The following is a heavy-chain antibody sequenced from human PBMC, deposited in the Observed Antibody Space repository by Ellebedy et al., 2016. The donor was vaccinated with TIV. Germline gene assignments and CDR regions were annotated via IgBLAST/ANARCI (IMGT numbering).Heavy chain of an antibody. CDR3: ASHCSGTTCYYGMHA. CDR1: GGSLSGYY. Sequence: SETLSLTCAVYGGSLSGYYWSWIRQPPEQGLEWIGQIHYSGSTMYSPSLKSRVSISVDTSKNQLSLKLSSVTAADTAVYYCASHCSGTTCYYGMHAWGQGTTVTVS. D-gene: IGHD2-2*01. V-gene: IGHV4-34*01. CDR2: IHYSGST. J-gene: IGHJ6*02.